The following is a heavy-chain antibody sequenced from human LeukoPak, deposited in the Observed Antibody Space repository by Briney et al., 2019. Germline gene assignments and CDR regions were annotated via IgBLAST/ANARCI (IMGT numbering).Heavy chain of an antibody. CDR2: ISSSSSYI. CDR1: GFTFSSYS. J-gene: IGHJ4*02. CDR3: AKDSSAVYYGSGSDTHYFDY. D-gene: IGHD3-10*01. V-gene: IGHV3-21*01. Sequence: GGSLRLSCAASGFTFSSYSMNWVRQAPGKGLEWVSSISSSSSYIYYADSVKGRFTISRDNAKNSLYLQMNSLRAEDTAVYYCAKDSSAVYYGSGSDTHYFDYWGQGTLVTVSS.